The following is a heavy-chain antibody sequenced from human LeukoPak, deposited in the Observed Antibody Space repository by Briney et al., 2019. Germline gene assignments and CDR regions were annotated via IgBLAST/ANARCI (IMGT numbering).Heavy chain of an antibody. J-gene: IGHJ4*02. CDR1: GGTFSSYA. D-gene: IGHD3-22*01. V-gene: IGHV1-69*04. CDR2: IIPILGIA. Sequence: ASVKVSCKASGGTFSSYAISWVRQAPGQGLEWMGRIIPILGIANYAQKFQGRVTITADKSTSTAYMELSSLRSEDTAVYYCARDRFFAYYDSSGTKDYWGQGTLVTVSS. CDR3: ARDRFFAYYDSSGTKDY.